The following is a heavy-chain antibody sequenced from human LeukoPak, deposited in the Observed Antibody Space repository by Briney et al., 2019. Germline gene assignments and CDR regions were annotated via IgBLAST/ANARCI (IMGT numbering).Heavy chain of an antibody. Sequence: GRSLRLSCAASGFTFSSYAMHWVRQAPGKGLEWVAVISYDGSNKYYADSVKGRFTISRDNSKNTLYLQMSSLRAEDTAVYYCARDFKNGDYEEDPYDYYGMDVWGQGTTVTVSS. CDR2: ISYDGSNK. D-gene: IGHD4-17*01. CDR1: GFTFSSYA. J-gene: IGHJ6*02. CDR3: ARDFKNGDYEEDPYDYYGMDV. V-gene: IGHV3-30-3*01.